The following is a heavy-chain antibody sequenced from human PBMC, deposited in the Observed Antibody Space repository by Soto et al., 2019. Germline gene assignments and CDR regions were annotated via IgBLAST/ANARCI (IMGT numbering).Heavy chain of an antibody. D-gene: IGHD2-2*01. Sequence: SETLSLTCAVYGGSFSGYYWSWIRQPPGKGLEWIGEINHSGSTNYNPSLKSRVTISVDTSKNQFSLKLSSVTAADTAVYYCAREKCSSTSCYRYYYYYGMDVWGQGTTVTVSS. CDR2: INHSGST. J-gene: IGHJ6*02. CDR1: GGSFSGYY. V-gene: IGHV4-34*01. CDR3: AREKCSSTSCYRYYYYYGMDV.